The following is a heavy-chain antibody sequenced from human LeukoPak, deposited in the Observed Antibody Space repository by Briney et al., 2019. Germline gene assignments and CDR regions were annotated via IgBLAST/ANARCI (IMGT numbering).Heavy chain of an antibody. CDR3: ARDLNYYDSSGYYPIVVPNWFDP. J-gene: IGHJ5*02. CDR2: IYYSGST. CDR1: GGSISSSSYY. Sequence: SETLSLTCTVSGGSISSSSYYWGWIRQPPGKGLEWIGSIYYSGSTYYNPSLKSRVTISVDTSKNQFSLKLSSVTAADTAVYYCARDLNYYDSSGYYPIVVPNWFDPWGQGTLVTVSS. D-gene: IGHD3-22*01. V-gene: IGHV4-39*07.